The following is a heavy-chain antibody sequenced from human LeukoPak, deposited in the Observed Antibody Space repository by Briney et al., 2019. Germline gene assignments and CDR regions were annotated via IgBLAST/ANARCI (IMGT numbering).Heavy chain of an antibody. CDR3: ARYVRWYCSSTSCWYFDP. D-gene: IGHD2-2*01. CDR1: GFTFSVYW. Sequence: GGSLRLSCAASGFTFSVYWMHCVRRAPGKGVLCVSRINSDGSSTTSADSVKGRFTISRDNAKNTLYLQMDSLRAEDTAVYYCARYVRWYCSSTSCWYFDPWGRGTLVTVSS. V-gene: IGHV3-74*01. J-gene: IGHJ2*01. CDR2: INSDGSST.